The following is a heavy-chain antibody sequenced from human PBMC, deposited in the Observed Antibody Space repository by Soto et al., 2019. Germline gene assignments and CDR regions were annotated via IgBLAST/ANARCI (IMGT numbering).Heavy chain of an antibody. CDR2: IYYSGST. Sequence: LSLTCTVSGGSISSGGYYWSWIRQHPGKGLEWIGYIYYSGSTYYNPSLKSRVTISVDTSKNQFSLKLSSVTAADTAVYYCARWTTVMYYFDYWGQGTLVTV. V-gene: IGHV4-31*03. CDR1: GGSISSGGYY. D-gene: IGHD4-17*01. J-gene: IGHJ4*02. CDR3: ARWTTVMYYFDY.